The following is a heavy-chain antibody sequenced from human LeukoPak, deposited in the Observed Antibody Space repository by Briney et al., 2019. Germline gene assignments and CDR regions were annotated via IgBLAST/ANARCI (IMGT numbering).Heavy chain of an antibody. CDR3: AKDAIPWSAGYYMDV. D-gene: IGHD3-3*01. Sequence: PGGSLRLSCAASGFTFSSYGMHWVRQAPGKGLEWVAFIRYDGSNKYYTDSVKGRFTISRDNSKNTLYLQMNSLRAEDTAVYYCAKDAIPWSAGYYMDVWGKGTTVTISS. V-gene: IGHV3-30*02. J-gene: IGHJ6*03. CDR1: GFTFSSYG. CDR2: IRYDGSNK.